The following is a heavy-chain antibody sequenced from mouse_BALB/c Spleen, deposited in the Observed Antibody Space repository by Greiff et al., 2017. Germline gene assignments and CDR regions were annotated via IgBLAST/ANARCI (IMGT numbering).Heavy chain of an antibody. CDR1: GFTFSSYG. CDR2: ISSGGSYT. D-gene: IGHD1-1*02. CDR3: ARHQDYGPYYYAMDY. V-gene: IGHV5-6*01. J-gene: IGHJ4*01. Sequence: EVMLVESGGDLVKPGGSLKLSCAASGFTFSSYGMSWVRQTSDKRLEWVATISSGGSYTYYPDSVKGRFTISRDNAKNTLYLQMSSLKSEDTAMYYCARHQDYGPYYYAMDYWGQGTSVTVSS.